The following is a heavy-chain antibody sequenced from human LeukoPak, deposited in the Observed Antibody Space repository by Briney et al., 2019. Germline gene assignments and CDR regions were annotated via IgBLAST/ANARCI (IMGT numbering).Heavy chain of an antibody. Sequence: ASVKVSCKASGYTFISYDINWVRQATGQGLEWMGWMNPNSGSTLYAQKFQGRVTMTRDNSISTAYMELSSLRSEDTAVYYSASGNSYDPDNWRDPWGQGTLVTVSS. D-gene: IGHD5-18*01. J-gene: IGHJ5*02. V-gene: IGHV1-8*01. CDR2: MNPNSGST. CDR1: GYTFISYD. CDR3: ASGNSYDPDNWRDP.